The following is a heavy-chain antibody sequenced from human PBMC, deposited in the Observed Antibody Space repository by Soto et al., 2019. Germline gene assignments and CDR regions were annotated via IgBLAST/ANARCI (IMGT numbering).Heavy chain of an antibody. D-gene: IGHD3-10*01. V-gene: IGHV3-11*01. CDR3: ARNRLSGSWFAEYFQH. Sequence: QVQLVESGGGLVKPGGSLRLACAASGFAFNDFYMTWVRQAPGKGLEWISYISPTGTTIHYADSVKGRFTISRDNAKKSLYLQMRSLRAEDAAVYYCARNRLSGSWFAEYFQHWGQGTHVIVSS. CDR2: ISPTGTTI. CDR1: GFAFNDFY. J-gene: IGHJ1*01.